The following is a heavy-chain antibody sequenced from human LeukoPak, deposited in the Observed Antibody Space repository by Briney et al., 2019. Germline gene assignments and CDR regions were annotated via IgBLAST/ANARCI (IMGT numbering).Heavy chain of an antibody. Sequence: PSETLSLTCAVYGGSFSGYYWSWIRQPPGKGLEWIGEINHSGSTNYNPSLKSRVTISVDTSKNQFSLKLSSVTAADTAVYYCARERDNSASFDYWGQGTLVTVSS. D-gene: IGHD4-23*01. CDR3: ARERDNSASFDY. V-gene: IGHV4-34*01. J-gene: IGHJ4*02. CDR2: INHSGST. CDR1: GGSFSGYY.